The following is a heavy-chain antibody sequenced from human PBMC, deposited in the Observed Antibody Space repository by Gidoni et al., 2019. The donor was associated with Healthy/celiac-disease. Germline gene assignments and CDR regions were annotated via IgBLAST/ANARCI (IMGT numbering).Heavy chain of an antibody. J-gene: IGHJ5*02. D-gene: IGHD3-3*01. V-gene: IGHV4-34*01. Sequence: QVQLQQWGAGLLKPSETLSLTCAVYGGSFSGYYWSWIRQPPGKGLEWIGEINHSGSTNYNPSLKSRVTISVGTSKNQFSLKLSSVTAADTAVYYCARVRYDFWSGFTNWFDPWGQGTLVTVSS. CDR3: ARVRYDFWSGFTNWFDP. CDR1: GGSFSGYY. CDR2: INHSGST.